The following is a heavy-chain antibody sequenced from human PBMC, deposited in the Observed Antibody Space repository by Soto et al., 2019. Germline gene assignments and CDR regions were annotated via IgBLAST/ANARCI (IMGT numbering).Heavy chain of an antibody. CDR3: AKDITVTTPSHFDY. CDR1: GFTFSTYA. CDR2: ISGSGGST. V-gene: IGHV3-23*01. D-gene: IGHD4-17*01. Sequence: EVQLLESGGGLVQPGGSLRLSCAASGFTFSTYAMSWVRQAPGKGLEWVSAISGSGGSTYYADSVKGRFTISRDNSKNTLYLQMSSLRAEDTAIYYCAKDITVTTPSHFDYWGQDTLVTVSS. J-gene: IGHJ4*02.